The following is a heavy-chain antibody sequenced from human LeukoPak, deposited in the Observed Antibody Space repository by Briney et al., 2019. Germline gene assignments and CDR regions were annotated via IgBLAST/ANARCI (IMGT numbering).Heavy chain of an antibody. CDR1: GFTFSSYS. V-gene: IGHV3-21*01. CDR2: ISSSSSYI. CDR3: ARDTFRVNYYFDY. Sequence: GGSLRLSCAASGFTFSSYSMNWVRQAPGKGLEWVSSISSSSSYIYYADSVKGRFTISRDNAKNSLYLQMNSLRAEDTAVYYCARDTFRVNYYFDYWGQGTLVTVSS. J-gene: IGHJ4*02. D-gene: IGHD3-16*01.